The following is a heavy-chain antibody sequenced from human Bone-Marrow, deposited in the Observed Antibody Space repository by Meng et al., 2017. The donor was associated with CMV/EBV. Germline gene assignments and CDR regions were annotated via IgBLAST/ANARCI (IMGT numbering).Heavy chain of an antibody. CDR3: ARGPGGSSAFDY. J-gene: IGHJ4*02. V-gene: IGHV4-59*01. CDR1: GGSISSFY. D-gene: IGHD6-6*01. Sequence: GSLRLFCTVSGGSISSFYWSWIRQPPGKGLEWIGYIYYSRSTNYNPSLKSRVTISVDTSKNQFSLKLSSVTAADTAVYYCARGPGGSSAFDYWGQGTLVTVSS. CDR2: IYYSRST.